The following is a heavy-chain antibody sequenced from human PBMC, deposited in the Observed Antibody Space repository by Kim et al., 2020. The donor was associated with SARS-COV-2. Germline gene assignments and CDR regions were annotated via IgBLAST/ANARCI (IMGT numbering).Heavy chain of an antibody. J-gene: IGHJ3*01. CDR2: INAGNGYR. CDR1: GYSFSTYS. CDR3: ARRGISYGLDV. V-gene: IGHV1-3*01. Sequence: ASVKVSCKPSGYSFSTYSIHWVRQAPGQGLEWLGWINAGNGYRQYSPRFQDRVTLTRDTSASTIYMDLSSLRSEDTAVYYCARRGISYGLDVWGLGTMVTVSS. D-gene: IGHD1-26*01.